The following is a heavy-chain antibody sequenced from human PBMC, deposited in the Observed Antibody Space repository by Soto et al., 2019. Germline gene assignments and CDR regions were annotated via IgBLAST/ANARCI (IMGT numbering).Heavy chain of an antibody. CDR2: IKFDGSST. CDR3: ARGAKNVYAMDV. CDR1: GFAFSTYW. V-gene: IGHV3-74*01. Sequence: GGSLRLSWAASGFAFSTYWMHWVRQAQGKGLLWVSRIKFDGSSTYYGDSVKGRFTISRDDAKNTLFLQMNGLRVDDTAVYYCARGAKNVYAMDVWGQGSTVTVSS. D-gene: IGHD1-1*01. J-gene: IGHJ6*02.